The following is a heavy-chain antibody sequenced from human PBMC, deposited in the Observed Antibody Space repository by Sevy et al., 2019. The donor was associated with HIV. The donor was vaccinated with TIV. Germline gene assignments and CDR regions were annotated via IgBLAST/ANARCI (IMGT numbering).Heavy chain of an antibody. V-gene: IGHV3-73*01. J-gene: IGHJ4*02. CDR2: IRSRAKTYAS. D-gene: IGHD6-19*01. CDR1: GFTFTGST. CDR3: SSQRTIAVAGDYFDY. Sequence: GGSLRLSCAASGFTFTGSTMYWVRQASGKGLEWVARIRSRAKTYASAYAASVKGRFTISRDDSRNTAYLQRNSLKTEDTAVYYCSSQRTIAVAGDYFDYWGQGTLVTVSS.